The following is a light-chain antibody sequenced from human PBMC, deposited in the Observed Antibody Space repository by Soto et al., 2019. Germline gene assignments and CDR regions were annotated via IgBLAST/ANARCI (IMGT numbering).Light chain of an antibody. J-gene: IGLJ2*01. Sequence: QSVLTQPPSVSGAPGQRVAISCTGSSSNIGAGYDVHWYQQLPGTAPKLLIHGNSNRPSGVPDRFSGSKSGTSASLAITGLQADDEADYYCQSYDSSLSGKVVFGGGTKLTVL. CDR2: GNS. V-gene: IGLV1-40*01. CDR3: QSYDSSLSGKVV. CDR1: SSNIGAGYD.